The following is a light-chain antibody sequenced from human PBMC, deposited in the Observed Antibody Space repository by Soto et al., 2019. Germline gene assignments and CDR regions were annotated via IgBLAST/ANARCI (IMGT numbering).Light chain of an antibody. V-gene: IGKV1-5*01. CDR1: QSISSW. Sequence: QRTQSPSTPSSSVGDRVTITCLASQSISSWLAWYQQKPGKAPKLLIYDASSLESGVPSRFSGSGSGTEFTLTISSLQPDDFATYYCQQYNSYSPGPFGQGTKVAIK. CDR2: DAS. CDR3: QQYNSYSPGP. J-gene: IGKJ1*01.